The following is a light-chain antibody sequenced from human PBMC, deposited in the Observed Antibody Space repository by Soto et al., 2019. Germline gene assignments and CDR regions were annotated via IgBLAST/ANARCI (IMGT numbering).Light chain of an antibody. J-gene: IGKJ3*01. CDR3: QQRADWPIT. Sequence: EIVLTQSPATLSLSPGERATLSCRASQNVGNYLAWYQQKPGQAPRLLIYDSSNRATGIPARFSGSGSGTDFTLTISSLELEDFALYYCQQRADWPITFGPGTKVDI. V-gene: IGKV3-11*01. CDR2: DSS. CDR1: QNVGNY.